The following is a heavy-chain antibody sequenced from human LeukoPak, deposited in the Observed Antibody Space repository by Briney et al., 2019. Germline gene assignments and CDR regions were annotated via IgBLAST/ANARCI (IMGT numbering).Heavy chain of an antibody. V-gene: IGHV3-66*01. D-gene: IGHD5-24*01. CDR1: GFTVSTNY. CDR2: INSAGKT. CDR3: ARALSEWRQSDY. J-gene: IGHJ4*02. Sequence: GGSLRLSCAASGFTVSTNYMSWARQAPGKGLEWVSLINSAGKTYYADSVKGRFTISRDNSKNTLHLQMNSLRQEDTAVYYCARALSEWRQSDYWGQGTLVTVSS.